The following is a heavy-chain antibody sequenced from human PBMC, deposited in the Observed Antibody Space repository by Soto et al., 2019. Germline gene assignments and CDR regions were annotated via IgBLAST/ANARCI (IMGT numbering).Heavy chain of an antibody. CDR1: GFTFSDYY. J-gene: IGHJ4*02. CDR3: ARVGVVTAAGTSDY. D-gene: IGHD6-13*01. V-gene: IGHV3-11*06. CDR2: ISGTSDSI. Sequence: QVQLVESGGGLVRPGGTLRLSCAASGFTFSDYYMSWIRQVPGKGLEWVAYISGTSDSIPYADSVKGRFTISRDNAKNSLDLQMNSLRAEATCVYYCARVGVVTAAGTSDYWGQGTLGTVSS.